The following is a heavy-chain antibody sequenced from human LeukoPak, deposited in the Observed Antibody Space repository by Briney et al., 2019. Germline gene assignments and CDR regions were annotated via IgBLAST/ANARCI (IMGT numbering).Heavy chain of an antibody. V-gene: IGHV3-23*01. D-gene: IGHD2-2*02. CDR1: GFTFNIYA. CDR2: ISGSGGST. Sequence: GGSLRLSCAASGFTFNIYAMIWVRQAPGKGLEWVSAISGSGGSTYYADSVKGRFTISRDNSKNTLYLQMNSLRAEDTAVYYCANAKSVVPAAIVDYFGQGTLVTVSS. J-gene: IGHJ4*02. CDR3: ANAKSVVPAAIVDY.